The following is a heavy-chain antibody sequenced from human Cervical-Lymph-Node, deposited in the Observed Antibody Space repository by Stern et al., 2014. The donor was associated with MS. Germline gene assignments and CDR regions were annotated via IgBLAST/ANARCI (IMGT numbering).Heavy chain of an antibody. CDR2: IIPIFGTA. V-gene: IGHV1-69*01. J-gene: IGHJ4*02. Sequence: QVQLVESGAEVKKPGSSVKVSCKASGGTFSTYGISWGRQAPGQGLEWMGGIIPIFGTANYAQKFQGRVTITADESTNTAYMELSSLRSEDTAVYYCAREFNYDSSGYYFYYWGQGTLVTVSS. D-gene: IGHD3-22*01. CDR3: AREFNYDSSGYYFYY. CDR1: GGTFSTYG.